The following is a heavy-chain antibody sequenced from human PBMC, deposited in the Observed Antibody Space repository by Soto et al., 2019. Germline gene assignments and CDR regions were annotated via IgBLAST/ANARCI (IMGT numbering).Heavy chain of an antibody. CDR1: GDSVSSGDYY. Sequence: LSLTCSVSGDSVSSGDYYWSWIRQPPGKGLEWIGHVYFSGSTNYIPSLKSRLTMSVDTAKNQFSLKLNSVTAADTAVYYCARIPVDTYTLYSTHPSGPGTQVTLS. CDR2: VYFSGST. CDR3: ARIPVDTYTLYSTHP. V-gene: IGHV4-61*08. J-gene: IGHJ5*02. D-gene: IGHD5-18*01.